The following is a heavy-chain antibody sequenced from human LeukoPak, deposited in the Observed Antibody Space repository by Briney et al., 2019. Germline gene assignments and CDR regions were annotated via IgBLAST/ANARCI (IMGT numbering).Heavy chain of an antibody. CDR1: GGSFSGYY. V-gene: IGHV4-34*01. Sequence: SETLSLTCAVYGGSFSGYYWSWIRQPPGKGLEWIGEINHSGSTNYNPSLKSRVTISVDTSKNQFSLKLSSVTAADTAVYYCASRIGYSYGIDYWGQGTLVTVSS. D-gene: IGHD5-18*01. CDR2: INHSGST. CDR3: ASRIGYSYGIDY. J-gene: IGHJ4*02.